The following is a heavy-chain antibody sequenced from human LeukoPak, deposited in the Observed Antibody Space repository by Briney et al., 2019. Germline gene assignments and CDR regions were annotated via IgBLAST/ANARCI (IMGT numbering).Heavy chain of an antibody. V-gene: IGHV4-59*01. D-gene: IGHD3-16*02. CDR2: IYYSGST. CDR3: ARYVWGSYPTFEDY. Sequence: SETLSFTCTVSGGSISSYYWSWIRQPPGKGLEWIGYIYYSGSTNYNPSLKSRVTISVDTSKNKFSLKLSSVTAADTAVYYCARYVWGSYPTFEDYWGQGTLVTVSS. CDR1: GGSISSYY. J-gene: IGHJ4*02.